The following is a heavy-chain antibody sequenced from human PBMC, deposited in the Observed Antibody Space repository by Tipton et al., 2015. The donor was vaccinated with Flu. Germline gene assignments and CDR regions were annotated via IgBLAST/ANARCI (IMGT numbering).Heavy chain of an antibody. CDR3: ARGSVDSDCGGGFDP. Sequence: PGLVKPSKTLSLTCTVSGGSLTSYYWSWIRQPPGKGLEWIGYIFYSGDTNYNPSLKSRVTISIDTSKNQFSLRLNSVTAADSAVYYCARGSVDSDCGGGFDPWGQGTQVTVSS. V-gene: IGHV4-59*01. D-gene: IGHD2-21*02. CDR2: IFYSGDT. J-gene: IGHJ5*02. CDR1: GGSLTSYY.